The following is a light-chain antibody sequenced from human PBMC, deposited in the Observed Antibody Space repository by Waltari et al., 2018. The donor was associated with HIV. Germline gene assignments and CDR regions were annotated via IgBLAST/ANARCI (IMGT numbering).Light chain of an antibody. CDR2: DVS. V-gene: IGLV2-11*01. J-gene: IGLJ1*01. CDR3: CSYAGSYTFYV. CDR1: SSDVGAYNY. Sequence: QSALTQPRSVSGSPGQSVTIPCTGTSSDVGAYNYVSWYQQHPGRAPKLMIYDVSQRPSRVPDRFSGSKSGNTASLTISGLQAEYEADYYCCSYAGSYTFYVFGTGTKVTVL.